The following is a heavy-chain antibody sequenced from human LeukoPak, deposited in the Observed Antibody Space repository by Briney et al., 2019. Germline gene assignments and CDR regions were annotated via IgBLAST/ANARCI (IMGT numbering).Heavy chain of an antibody. CDR3: AVFGESPRH. CDR1: GGSISSGGYY. Sequence: KSSETLSLTCTVSGGSISSGGYYWSWIRQPPGKGLEWIGEINHSGSTNYNPSLKSRVTISVDTSKNQFFLKLSSVTAADTAVYYCAVFGESPRHWGQGTLVTVSS. CDR2: INHSGST. J-gene: IGHJ1*01. V-gene: IGHV4-39*07. D-gene: IGHD3-10*02.